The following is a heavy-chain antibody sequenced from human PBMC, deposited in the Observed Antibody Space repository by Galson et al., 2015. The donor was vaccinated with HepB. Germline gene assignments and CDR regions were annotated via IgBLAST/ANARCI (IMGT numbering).Heavy chain of an antibody. J-gene: IGHJ6*02. CDR2: ISSSSSYI. CDR1: FSSYA. D-gene: IGHD2-2*01. V-gene: IGHV3-21*01. CDR3: ARDGCSSTSCYYYGMDV. Sequence: FSSYAMSWVRQAPGKGLEWVSSISSSSSYIYYADSVKGRFTISRDNAKNSLYLQMNSLRAEDTAVYYCARDGCSSTSCYYYGMDVWGQGTTVTVSS.